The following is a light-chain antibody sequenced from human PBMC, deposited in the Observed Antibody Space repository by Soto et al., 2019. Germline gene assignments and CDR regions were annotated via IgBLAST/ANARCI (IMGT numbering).Light chain of an antibody. Sequence: DIVMTQSPDSLAVSLGERATINCKSSQSVLYSPNNKNYLAWYQQKPGQPPKLLVYWASTREAGVPDRFSGSGSGTDFTLTITSLQAEDAAVYYCHPYHSAPQPFGQGTKVEIK. CDR2: WAS. CDR1: QSVLYSPNNKNY. CDR3: HPYHSAPQP. J-gene: IGKJ1*01. V-gene: IGKV4-1*01.